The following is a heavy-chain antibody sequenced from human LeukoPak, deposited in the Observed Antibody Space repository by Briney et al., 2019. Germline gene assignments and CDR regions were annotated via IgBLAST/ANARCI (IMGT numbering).Heavy chain of an antibody. CDR2: ISGSGGYT. CDR3: AKDSRSWNYLFYYGMDV. J-gene: IGHJ6*02. Sequence: PGGSLRLSCAASGFTFSDYYMSWVRQAPGKGLEWVSAISGSGGYTFYADSVKGRFTISRDNSKNTLYVQMNSLRAEDTAVYYCAKDSRSWNYLFYYGMDVWGQGTTVTVSS. D-gene: IGHD1-7*01. CDR1: GFTFSDYY. V-gene: IGHV3-23*01.